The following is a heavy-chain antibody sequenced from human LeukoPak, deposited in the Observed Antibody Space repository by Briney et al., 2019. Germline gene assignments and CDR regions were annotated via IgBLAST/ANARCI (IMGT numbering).Heavy chain of an antibody. CDR2: IYHSGST. J-gene: IGHJ3*02. D-gene: IGHD5-18*01. CDR3: ARDGKIQLWLRGAFDI. Sequence: PSETLSLTCTVSGGSISSGGYYWSWIRQPPGKGLEWIGYIYHSGSTYYNPSLKSRVTISVDRSKNQFSLKLSSVTAADTAVYYCARDGKIQLWLRGAFDIWGQGTMVTVSS. CDR1: GGSISSGGYY. V-gene: IGHV4-30-2*01.